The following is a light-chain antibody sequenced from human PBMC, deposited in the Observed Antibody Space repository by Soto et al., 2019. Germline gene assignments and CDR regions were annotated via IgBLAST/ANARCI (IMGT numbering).Light chain of an antibody. J-gene: IGLJ2*01. CDR2: EVN. CDR3: CSYATGDTLV. Sequence: QSVLTQPASVSGSPGQSITISCTGTINDVGSYVLVSWYQHHPGKAPKLIIFEVNKRPSWVSNRFSASKSGNTASLTISGLQAEDEADYYCCSYATGDTLVFGGGTQLTVL. CDR1: INDVGSYVL. V-gene: IGLV2-23*02.